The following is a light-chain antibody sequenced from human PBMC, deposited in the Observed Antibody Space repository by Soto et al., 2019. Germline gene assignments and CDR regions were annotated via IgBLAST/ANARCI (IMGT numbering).Light chain of an antibody. CDR2: KAS. J-gene: IGKJ4*01. Sequence: DIQMTQSPSTLSASVGDRVTITCRASQNINTWLAWYQQKPGKAPYLLIYKASDLQSGVPSRFSGSASGTEFTLTISSLQPDDIATYYCQQYEAYPLTDGGGTKVEI. CDR1: QNINTW. V-gene: IGKV1-5*03. CDR3: QQYEAYPLT.